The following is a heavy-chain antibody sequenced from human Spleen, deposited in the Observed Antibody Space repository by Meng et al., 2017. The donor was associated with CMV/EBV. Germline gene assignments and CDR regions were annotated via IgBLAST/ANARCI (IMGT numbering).Heavy chain of an antibody. D-gene: IGHD2-2*02. V-gene: IGHV3-21*01. J-gene: IGHJ3*02. CDR3: VRDRCGSTGCYNEVDI. Sequence: GESLKISCAASGFSFNTYSMNWVRQAPGKGLEWVSSISSTSNYIYYADSVKGRFTISRDNSKKTLYLQMNSLRGEDTAVYYCVRDRCGSTGCYNEVDIWGQGTMVTVSS. CDR2: ISSTSNYI. CDR1: GFSFNTYS.